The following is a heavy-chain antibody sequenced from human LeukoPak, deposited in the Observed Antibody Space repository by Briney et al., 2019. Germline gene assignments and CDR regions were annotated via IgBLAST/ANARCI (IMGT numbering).Heavy chain of an antibody. CDR2: ISGSGGSR. CDR3: ARTLLKRGATVTLSFWYFDL. J-gene: IGHJ2*01. Sequence: PGGSLRLSCAASGFTFSSYAMSWVRQAPGKGLEWVSGISGSGGSRYYADSVKGRITISRDNAKNSLYLQMNSLRAEDTAVYYCARTLLKRGATVTLSFWYFDLWGRGTLVTVSS. V-gene: IGHV3-23*01. D-gene: IGHD4-11*01. CDR1: GFTFSSYA.